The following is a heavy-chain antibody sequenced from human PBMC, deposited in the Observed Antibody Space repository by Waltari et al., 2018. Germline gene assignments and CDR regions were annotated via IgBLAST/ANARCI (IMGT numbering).Heavy chain of an antibody. CDR1: GGSISSYY. V-gene: IGHV4-59*01. CDR3: ARDNIAVAGTIWFDP. D-gene: IGHD6-19*01. J-gene: IGHJ5*02. Sequence: QVQLQESGPGLVKPSETLSLTCTVSGGSISSYYWSWIRQPPGKGLEWIGYIYYSGSTNYNPSLKSRVTISVDTSKNQFSLKLSSVTAADTAVYYCARDNIAVAGTIWFDPWGQGTLVTVSS. CDR2: IYYSGST.